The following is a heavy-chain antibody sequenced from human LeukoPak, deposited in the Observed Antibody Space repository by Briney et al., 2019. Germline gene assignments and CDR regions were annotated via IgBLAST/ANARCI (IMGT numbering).Heavy chain of an antibody. CDR2: IYTSGST. CDR1: GGSISSGSYY. V-gene: IGHV4-61*02. D-gene: IGHD2-2*01. CDR3: ARGLEYCSSTSCSLSWFDP. Sequence: PSQTLSLTCTVSGGSISSGSYYWSWIRQPAGKGLEWIGRIYTSGSTNYNPSLKSRVTISVDTSKNQFSLKLSSVTAADTAVYYCARGLEYCSSTSCSLSWFDPWGQGTLVTVSS. J-gene: IGHJ5*02.